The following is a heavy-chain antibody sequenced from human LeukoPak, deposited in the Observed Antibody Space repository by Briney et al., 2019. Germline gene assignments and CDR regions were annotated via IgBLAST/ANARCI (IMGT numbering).Heavy chain of an antibody. Sequence: SETLSLTCAVYGGSFSGYYWSWIRQPPGKGLEWIGEINHSGSTNCNPSLKSRVTISVDTSKNQFSLKLSSVTAADTAVYYCARVLGRSRHYYYGSGSYTASFDYWGQGTLVTVSS. D-gene: IGHD3-10*01. V-gene: IGHV4-34*01. CDR3: ARVLGRSRHYYYGSGSYTASFDY. CDR2: INHSGST. J-gene: IGHJ4*02. CDR1: GGSFSGYY.